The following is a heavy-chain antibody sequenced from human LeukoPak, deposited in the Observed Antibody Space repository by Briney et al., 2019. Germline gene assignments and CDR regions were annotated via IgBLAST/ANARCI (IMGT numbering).Heavy chain of an antibody. CDR3: VRGYYRYFDY. V-gene: IGHV4-59*01. J-gene: IGHJ4*02. Sequence: SETLSLTCAVYGGSFSGYYWSWIRQPPGKGLEWIGYIYYSGSTNYNPSLKSPVTISVDTSKNQFSLKLSSVTAADTAVYYCVRGYYRYFDYWGQGTLVTVSS. D-gene: IGHD2-8*01. CDR2: IYYSGST. CDR1: GGSFSGYY.